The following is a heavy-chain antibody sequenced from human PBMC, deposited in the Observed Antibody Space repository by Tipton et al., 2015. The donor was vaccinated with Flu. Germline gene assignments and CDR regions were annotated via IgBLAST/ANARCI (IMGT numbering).Heavy chain of an antibody. D-gene: IGHD1-1*01. CDR2: IYYSGGST. V-gene: IGHV4-4*07. J-gene: IGHJ4*02. CDR3: ALSTTAHREFES. CDR1: GGSISGYC. Sequence: TLSLTCTVSGGSISGYCWSWIRQPAGKGLEWIGRIYYSGGSTDYNPSLKSRVTVSLDTSKNQFSLKLTSVTAADRAVYYCALSTTAHREFESWGQGTLVTVSS.